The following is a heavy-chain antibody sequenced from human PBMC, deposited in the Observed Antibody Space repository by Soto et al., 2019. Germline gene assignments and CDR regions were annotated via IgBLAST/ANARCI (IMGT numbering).Heavy chain of an antibody. Sequence: PSETLSLTCAVYGGSFSGYYWSWIRQPPGKGLEWIGEINHSGSTNYNPSLKSRVTISVDTSKNQFSLKLSSVTAADTAVYYCARASISIAGFDYWGQGTLVTVSS. J-gene: IGHJ4*02. V-gene: IGHV4-34*01. CDR1: GGSFSGYY. D-gene: IGHD6-6*01. CDR2: INHSGST. CDR3: ARASISIAGFDY.